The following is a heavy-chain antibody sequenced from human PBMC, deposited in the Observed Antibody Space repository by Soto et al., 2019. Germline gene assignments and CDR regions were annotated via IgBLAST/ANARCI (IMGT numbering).Heavy chain of an antibody. V-gene: IGHV3-23*01. J-gene: IGHJ4*02. Sequence: AGCLRLSCASSRFTVSSYAMSGVRQAPGKGLEWVSAISGSGGSTYYADSVKGRFTISRDNSKNTLYLQMNSLRAEDTAVYYCAKDPSHDFWSGYYTGSYFDYWGQGTLVTVSS. D-gene: IGHD3-3*01. CDR1: RFTVSSYA. CDR3: AKDPSHDFWSGYYTGSYFDY. CDR2: ISGSGGST.